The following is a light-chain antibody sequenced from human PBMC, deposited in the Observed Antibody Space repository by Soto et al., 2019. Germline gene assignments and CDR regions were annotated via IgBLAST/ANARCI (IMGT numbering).Light chain of an antibody. J-gene: IGKJ1*01. CDR2: WAS. V-gene: IGKV4-1*01. Sequence: DIVMAQSPDSLRVSPGERATISCTSSLNIYFKSNNRNYLAWYQQKSGQPPKLLIYWASTRESGVPDRFSGSGSGTYFTLTISRLEPEDFAVYYCQQYGSSGTFGQGTKVEIK. CDR3: QQYGSSGT. CDR1: LNIYFKSNNRNY.